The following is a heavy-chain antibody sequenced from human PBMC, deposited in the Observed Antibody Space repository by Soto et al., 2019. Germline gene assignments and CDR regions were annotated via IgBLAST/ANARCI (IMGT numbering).Heavy chain of an antibody. Sequence: ASVKVSCKASGYTFTSYAMHWARQAPGQRLEWMGWINAGNGNTKYSQKFQGRVAITRDTSASTAYMELSSLRSEDTAVYYCARVGSAAHLGHNWFDPWGQGTLVTVSS. CDR2: INAGNGNT. CDR3: ARVGSAAHLGHNWFDP. D-gene: IGHD3-16*01. V-gene: IGHV1-3*01. CDR1: GYTFTSYA. J-gene: IGHJ5*02.